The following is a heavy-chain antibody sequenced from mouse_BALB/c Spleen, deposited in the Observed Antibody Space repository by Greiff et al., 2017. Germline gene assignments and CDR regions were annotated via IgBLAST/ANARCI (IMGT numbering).Heavy chain of an antibody. CDR3: ARGYDYDPAWFAY. CDR2: INPSTGYT. Sequence: VQLVESGAELAKPGASVKMSCKASGYTFTSYWMHWVKQRPGQGLEWIGYINPSTGYTEYNQKFKDKATLTADKSSSTAYMQLSSLTSEDSAVYYCARGYDYDPAWFAYWGQGTLVTVSA. J-gene: IGHJ3*01. D-gene: IGHD2-4*01. CDR1: GYTFTSYW. V-gene: IGHV1-7*01.